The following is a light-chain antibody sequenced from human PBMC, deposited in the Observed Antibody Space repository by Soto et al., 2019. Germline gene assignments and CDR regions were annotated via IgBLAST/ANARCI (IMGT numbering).Light chain of an antibody. CDR3: QKYDTAPWT. V-gene: IGKV1-27*01. J-gene: IGKJ1*01. Sequence: DIQMTQSPSSLSASVGDRVTITCRASQGIRKYLAWYQQKPGKVPQLLIYAASTLHSGVPSRFSGSGVGTDFPLTISSLQPEDVATYYCQKYDTAPWTFGQGTKVEIK. CDR2: AAS. CDR1: QGIRKY.